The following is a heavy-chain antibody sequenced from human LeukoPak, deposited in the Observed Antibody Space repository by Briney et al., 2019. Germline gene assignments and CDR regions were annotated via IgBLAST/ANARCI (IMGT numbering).Heavy chain of an antibody. D-gene: IGHD3-3*01. CDR3: AKDGSIGDFWSGLNWFDP. J-gene: IGHJ5*02. CDR1: GFTFDDYA. Sequence: GGSLRLSYAASGFTFDDYAMLWVRQAPGKGLEWVSLISGDGGSTYYADSVKGRFTISRDNSKNSLYLQMNSLRTEDTALYYCAKDGSIGDFWSGLNWFDPWGQGTLVTVSS. CDR2: ISGDGGST. V-gene: IGHV3-43*02.